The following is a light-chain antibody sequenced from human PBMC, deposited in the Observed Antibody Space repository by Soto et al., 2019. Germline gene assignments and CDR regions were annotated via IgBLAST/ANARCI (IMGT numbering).Light chain of an antibody. Sequence: AIQMTQSPSSLSASVGDGVTITCRASQGIRSDLGWYQQKPGKAPRLLIYAASTLHSGVPSRFSDSESGTVLPLNITSLHSENFAIYYCSQEHNPPLTLGQVTML. CDR2: AAS. CDR3: SQEHNPPLT. CDR1: QGIRSD. J-gene: IGKJ1*01. V-gene: IGKV1-6*02.